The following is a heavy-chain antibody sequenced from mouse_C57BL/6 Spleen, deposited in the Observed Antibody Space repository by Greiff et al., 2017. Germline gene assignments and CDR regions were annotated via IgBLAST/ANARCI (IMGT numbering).Heavy chain of an antibody. D-gene: IGHD2-4*01. Sequence: EVQRVESGGGLVKPGGSLKLSCAASGFTFSSYAMSWVRQTPEKRLEWVATISDGGSYTYYPDNVKGRFTIYRDNAKNNLYLQMSHLKSEDTAMYYCARDYYDYDGYWYFDVWGTGTTVTVSS. V-gene: IGHV5-4*01. CDR2: ISDGGSYT. CDR3: ARDYYDYDGYWYFDV. CDR1: GFTFSSYA. J-gene: IGHJ1*03.